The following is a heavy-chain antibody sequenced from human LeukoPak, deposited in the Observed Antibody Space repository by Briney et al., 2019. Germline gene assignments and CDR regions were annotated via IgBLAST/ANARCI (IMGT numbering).Heavy chain of an antibody. J-gene: IGHJ4*02. D-gene: IGHD3-22*01. CDR3: ARAYYESSAYRHAVYFDY. V-gene: IGHV1-46*02. CDR2: INPSDDST. CDR1: AYTFNSSY. Sequence: ASVKVSCKASAYTFNSSYMHWVRQAPGQGLEWMGIINPSDDSTRYAQKFQGRVTMTKDTSTNTVYMHLSSLSSDDTAVYYCARAYYESSAYRHAVYFDYWGQGTLVTVSS.